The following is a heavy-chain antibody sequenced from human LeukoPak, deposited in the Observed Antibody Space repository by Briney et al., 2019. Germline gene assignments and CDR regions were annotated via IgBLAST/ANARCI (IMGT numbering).Heavy chain of an antibody. CDR2: MNPNSGNT. Sequence: ASVKVSCKASGYTFTSYDINWVRQATGQGLGWMGWMNPNSGNTGYAQKFQGRVTMTRNTSISTAYMELSSLRSEDTAVYYCAFWAAAHYYYGMDIWGQGTTVTVSS. D-gene: IGHD6-13*01. CDR1: GYTFTSYD. J-gene: IGHJ6*02. CDR3: AFWAAAHYYYGMDI. V-gene: IGHV1-8*01.